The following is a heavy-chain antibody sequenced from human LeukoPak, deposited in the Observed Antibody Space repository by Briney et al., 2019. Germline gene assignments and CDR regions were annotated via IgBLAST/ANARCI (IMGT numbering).Heavy chain of an antibody. CDR2: ISYDGSNK. V-gene: IGHV3-30-3*01. CDR3: ASWGEGGSEPDI. J-gene: IGHJ3*02. D-gene: IGHD3-16*01. CDR1: GFTFSSYA. Sequence: GGSLRLSCAASGFTFSSYAMHWVRQAPGKGLEWVAVISYDGSNKYYADSVKGRFTISRDNSKNTLYLQMNSLRAEDTAVYYCASWGEGGSEPDIWGQGTMVTVSS.